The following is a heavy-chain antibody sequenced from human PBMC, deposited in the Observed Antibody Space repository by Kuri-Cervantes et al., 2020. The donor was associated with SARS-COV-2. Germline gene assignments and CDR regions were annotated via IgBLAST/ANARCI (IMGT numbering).Heavy chain of an antibody. CDR2: ISRNSNYI. CDR3: ASGEIAASGTIYYFDY. CDR1: GFDFSLYN. V-gene: IGHV3-21*01. Sequence: GGSLRLSCAASGFDFSLYNMNWVRQAPGKGLEWVSRISRNSNYIYYADSVKGRFTISRDNAKNSLYLQMNSLRAEDTAVYYCASGEIAASGTIYYFDYWGQGTLVTVSS. J-gene: IGHJ4*02. D-gene: IGHD1-7*01.